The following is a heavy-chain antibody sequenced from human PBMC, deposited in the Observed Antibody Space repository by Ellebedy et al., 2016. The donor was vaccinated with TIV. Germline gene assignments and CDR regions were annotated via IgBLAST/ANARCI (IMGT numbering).Heavy chain of an antibody. CDR3: AREYYGSGSYYNYYYYGMDV. V-gene: IGHV1-8*01. CDR2: MNPNSGNP. CDR1: GYTFTSYD. J-gene: IGHJ6*02. Sequence: ASVKVSCKASGYTFTSYDVNWVRQATGQGLEWMGWMNPNSGNPGYAQKFQGRVTITADKSTSTAYMELSSLRSEDTAVYYCAREYYGSGSYYNYYYYGMDVWGQGTTVTVSS. D-gene: IGHD3-10*01.